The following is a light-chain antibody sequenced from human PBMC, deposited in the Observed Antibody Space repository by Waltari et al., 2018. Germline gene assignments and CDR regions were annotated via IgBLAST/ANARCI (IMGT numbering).Light chain of an antibody. CDR3: QKYESLPAT. CDR1: QSIGIY. J-gene: IGKJ1*01. Sequence: EIVFTQSPGTLSLSPGESATLSCRASQSIGIYLAWYQQKPGQAPRLLMYHASSRATGIPDRFSGSGSGTDFSLTISRLEPEDFAVYYCQKYESLPATFGQGTKVEIK. V-gene: IGKV3-20*01. CDR2: HAS.